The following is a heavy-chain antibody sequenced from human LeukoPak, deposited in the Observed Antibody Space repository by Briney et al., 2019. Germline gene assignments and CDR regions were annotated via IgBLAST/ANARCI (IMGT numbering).Heavy chain of an antibody. V-gene: IGHV3-23*01. J-gene: IGHJ3*02. Sequence: PGGSLRLSCAASGFTFTNSAMTWVRQAPGKGLEWVSAFSGSGVSTYYADSVKGRFIISRDNHRNTVYLQMNSLGAEDTAVYYCASDAFDIWGQGTMVTVSS. CDR3: ASDAFDI. CDR2: FSGSGVST. CDR1: GFTFTNSA.